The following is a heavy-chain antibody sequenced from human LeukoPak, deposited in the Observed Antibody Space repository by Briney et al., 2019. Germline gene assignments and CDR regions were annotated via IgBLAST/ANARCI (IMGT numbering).Heavy chain of an antibody. CDR1: GGTFSSYA. CDR3: ARHYYDSSGYYIGGYWFDP. CDR2: IIPIFGTA. Sequence: GASVKVSCKASGGTFSSYAISWVRQAPGQGLEWMGGIIPIFGTANYAQKFQGRVTISTDESTSTAYMELSSLRSEDTAVYYCARHYYDSSGYYIGGYWFDPWGQGTLVTVSS. V-gene: IGHV1-69*05. J-gene: IGHJ5*02. D-gene: IGHD3-22*01.